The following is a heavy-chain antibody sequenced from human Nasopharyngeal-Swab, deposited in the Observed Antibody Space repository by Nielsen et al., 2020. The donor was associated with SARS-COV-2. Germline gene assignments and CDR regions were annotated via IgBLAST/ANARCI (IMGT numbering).Heavy chain of an antibody. CDR2: MNPNSGNT. D-gene: IGHD4-17*01. V-gene: IGHV1-8*01. CDR3: ARGYMTTVTFDAFDI. Sequence: WVRQAPGPGLEWMGWMNPNSGNTGYAQKFQGRVTMTRNTSISTAYMELSSLRSEDTAVYYCARGYMTTVTFDAFDIWGQGTMVTVSS. J-gene: IGHJ3*02.